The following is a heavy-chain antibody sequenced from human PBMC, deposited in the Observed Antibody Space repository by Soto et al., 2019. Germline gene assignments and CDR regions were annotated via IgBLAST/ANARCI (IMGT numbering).Heavy chain of an antibody. D-gene: IGHD6-6*01. CDR1: GFTFSSYS. CDR2: ISSSSSYI. J-gene: IGHJ4*02. CDR3: ARDGQLVPFDY. V-gene: IGHV3-21*01. Sequence: GGSLRLSCAASGFTFSSYSMNWVRQAPGKGLEWVSSISSSSSYIYYADSVKGRFTISRDNAKNSLYLQMSSLRAEDTAVYYCARDGQLVPFDYWGQGTLVTVSS.